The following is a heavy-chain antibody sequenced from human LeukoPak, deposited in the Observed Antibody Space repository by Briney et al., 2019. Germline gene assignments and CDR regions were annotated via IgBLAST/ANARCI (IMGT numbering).Heavy chain of an antibody. J-gene: IGHJ3*02. CDR2: IYTSGST. Sequence: SETLSLTCTVSGGSISSGSYYWSWIRQPAGKGLEWIGRIYTSGSTNYNPSLKSRVTISVDTSKNQFSLKLSSVTAADTAVYYCARVREQLPSGGGAFDIWGQGTVVTVSS. D-gene: IGHD6-13*01. CDR1: GGSISSGSYY. CDR3: ARVREQLPSGGGAFDI. V-gene: IGHV4-61*02.